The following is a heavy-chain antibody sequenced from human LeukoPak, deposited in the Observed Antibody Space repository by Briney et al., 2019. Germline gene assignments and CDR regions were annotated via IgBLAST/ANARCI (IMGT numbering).Heavy chain of an antibody. V-gene: IGHV3-23*01. CDR3: AKVKSSYYTISY. CDR1: GFTFSSYW. CDR2: ITTSGGGT. J-gene: IGHJ4*02. D-gene: IGHD3-3*01. Sequence: GGSLRLSCAASGFTFSSYWMNWARQAPGKGLEWVSGITTSGGGTYHADSVKGRFTISRDNSKNTLYLQMNSLRVEDTAVYYCAKVKSSYYTISYWGQGTLVTVSS.